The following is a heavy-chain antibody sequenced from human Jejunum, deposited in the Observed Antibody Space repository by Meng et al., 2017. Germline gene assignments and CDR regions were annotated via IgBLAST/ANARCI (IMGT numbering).Heavy chain of an antibody. CDR1: GYTFTGYS. CDR2: INPDGSGT. V-gene: IGHV1-2*05. Sequence: QVQLVQSGAEVKKPGASARVSCQASGYTFTGYSIHWARQAPGQGLEWMGRINPDGSGTMYAQKFQGRVTMSRDTSISTVYMDLSRLTSDDTGLYYCARGVYPFFFDTWGQGTLDTVSS. CDR3: ARGVYPFFFDT. J-gene: IGHJ4*02. D-gene: IGHD3-16*02.